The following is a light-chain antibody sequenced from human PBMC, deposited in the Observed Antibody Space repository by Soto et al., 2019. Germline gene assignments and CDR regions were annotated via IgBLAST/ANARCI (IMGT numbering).Light chain of an antibody. J-gene: IGKJ4*01. V-gene: IGKV3-15*01. Sequence: IVMTQSPATLSVTPGERATLSCRASQSVSSNLAWYQQKPGQAPRLLIYGVSTRATGIPARFSGSGSGTEFTLTISSLQSEDFAVYYCQQYNNWPPLTFGGRTKADIK. CDR2: GVS. CDR1: QSVSSN. CDR3: QQYNNWPPLT.